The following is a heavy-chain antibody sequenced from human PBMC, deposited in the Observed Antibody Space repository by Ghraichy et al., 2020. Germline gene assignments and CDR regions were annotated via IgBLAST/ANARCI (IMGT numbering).Heavy chain of an antibody. CDR3: ARLGVWFGEEPLDI. V-gene: IGHV3-30*04. D-gene: IGHD3-10*01. Sequence: GGSLRLSCAASGFTFSSSAMHWVRQAPGKGLEWVAVISFDGSNRYYADFVKGRFTISRDTSKSTLYLQMNSLRPEDTAGYFCARLGVWFGEEPLDIWGRGTMVTVSS. CDR2: ISFDGSNR. J-gene: IGHJ3*02. CDR1: GFTFSSSA.